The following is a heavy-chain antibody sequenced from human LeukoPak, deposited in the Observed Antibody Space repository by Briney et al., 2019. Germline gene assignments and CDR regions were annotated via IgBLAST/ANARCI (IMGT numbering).Heavy chain of an antibody. D-gene: IGHD1-26*01. CDR2: IYYSGST. Sequence: SETLSLTCTVSGGSISSYYWSWIRQPPGKGLEWIGYIYYSGSTYYNPSLKSRVTISVDRSKNQFSLKLSSVTAADTAVYYCARVLVGAIDYWGQGTLVTVSS. CDR3: ARVLVGAIDY. J-gene: IGHJ4*02. CDR1: GGSISSYY. V-gene: IGHV4-59*12.